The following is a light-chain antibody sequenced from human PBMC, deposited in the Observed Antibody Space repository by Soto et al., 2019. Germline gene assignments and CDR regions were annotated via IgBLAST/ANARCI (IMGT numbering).Light chain of an antibody. V-gene: IGLV2-8*01. CDR1: SSDVGRYNY. Sequence: QSALTQPPSASGSPGQSDTISCTGTSSDVGRYNYISWYQQRPGKAPKLIIYEVSKRPSGVPDRLSGFKYGNTASLTVSGLQAEDEADYYCSSYAGNSRYVFGTGTKVTVL. J-gene: IGLJ1*01. CDR3: SSYAGNSRYV. CDR2: EVS.